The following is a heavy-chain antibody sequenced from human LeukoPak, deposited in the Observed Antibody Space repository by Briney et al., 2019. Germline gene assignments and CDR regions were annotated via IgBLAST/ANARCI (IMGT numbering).Heavy chain of an antibody. J-gene: IGHJ6*03. V-gene: IGHV1-2*06. CDR2: INPNSGGT. D-gene: IGHD5-12*01. Sequence: GASVKVSCKASGYTFTGYYMHWVRQAPGQGLEWMGRINPNSGGTNYAQKFQGRVTMTRDTSISTAYMELSRLRSDDTAVYYCARGSGYDFSDYYYNMDVWGKGTTVTVSS. CDR1: GYTFTGYY. CDR3: ARGSGYDFSDYYYNMDV.